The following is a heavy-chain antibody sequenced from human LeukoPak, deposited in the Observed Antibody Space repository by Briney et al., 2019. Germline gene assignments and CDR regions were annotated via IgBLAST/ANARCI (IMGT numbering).Heavy chain of an antibody. CDR1: GFTFSSYA. J-gene: IGHJ6*03. CDR2: ISSNGGST. CDR3: ARARSFFSYTDV. D-gene: IGHD3-10*01. Sequence: GGSLRFSGSASGFTFSSYAMHWVRQAPGKGLEYVSAISSNGGSTYYANSVKGRFTISRDNSKNTLYLQMGSLRVEDMAVYYCARARSFFSYTDVWGKGTTVTISS. V-gene: IGHV3-64*01.